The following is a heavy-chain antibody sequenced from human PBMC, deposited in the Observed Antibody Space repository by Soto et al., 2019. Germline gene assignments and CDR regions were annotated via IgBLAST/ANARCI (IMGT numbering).Heavy chain of an antibody. CDR3: AQTLGLAVAGPGRFDL. D-gene: IGHD6-19*01. V-gene: IGHV1-69*12. Sequence: QVQLVQSGAXVKKPGSSVKVSCKASGGTFSNYAISWVRQAPGQGLEWMGGITPIFGTANYAQKFQGRVTITADESMNTAYMELSRLRSEDTAVYYCAQTLGLAVAGPGRFDLWGRGTLVTVSS. CDR1: GGTFSNYA. CDR2: ITPIFGTA. J-gene: IGHJ2*01.